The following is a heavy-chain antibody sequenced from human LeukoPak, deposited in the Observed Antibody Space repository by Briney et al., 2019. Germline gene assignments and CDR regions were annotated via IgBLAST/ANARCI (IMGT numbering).Heavy chain of an antibody. Sequence: PGGSLRLSCAASGFTFSKAWMSWVRQAPGKGLEWVGRIKSKTDGGTTDYAAPVKGRFTISRDDSKNTLYLQMNSLKTEDTAVYYCTTHREDCGGDCYSGGIDYWGQGTLVTVSS. CDR3: TTHREDCGGDCYSGGIDY. D-gene: IGHD2-21*01. CDR2: IKSKTDGGTT. V-gene: IGHV3-15*01. CDR1: GFTFSKAW. J-gene: IGHJ4*02.